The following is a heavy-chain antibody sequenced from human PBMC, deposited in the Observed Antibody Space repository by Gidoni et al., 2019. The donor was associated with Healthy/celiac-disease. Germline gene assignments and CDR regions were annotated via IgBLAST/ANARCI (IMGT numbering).Heavy chain of an antibody. CDR1: GCPFSSDG. CDR2: ISDYGSNK. D-gene: IGHD3-22*01. J-gene: IGHJ4*02. CDR3: AKGGYYYDRSGDSNDY. Sequence: VQLVESGGGVVQPGRALRLSWSASGCPFSSDGMHLVRQAPGKGLEWVAVISDYGSNKCYAYSVKGRFTISRDNSKHTLYLQMHSLRAEDTAVYYCAKGGYYYDRSGDSNDYWGQGTLVTVSS. V-gene: IGHV3-30*18.